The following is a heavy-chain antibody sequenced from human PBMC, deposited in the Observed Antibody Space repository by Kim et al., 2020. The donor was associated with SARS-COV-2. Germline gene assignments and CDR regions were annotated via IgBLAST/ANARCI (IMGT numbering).Heavy chain of an antibody. D-gene: IGHD3-22*01. J-gene: IGHJ5*02. V-gene: IGHV1-2*02. CDR3: ARDLLSYYDSFDP. Sequence: YAPKFQGRVTMTRDTSISTAYMELSRLRSDDTAVYYCARDLLSYYDSFDPWGQGTLVTVSS.